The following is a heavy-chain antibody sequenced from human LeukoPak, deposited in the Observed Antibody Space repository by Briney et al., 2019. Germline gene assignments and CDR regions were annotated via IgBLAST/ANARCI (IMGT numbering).Heavy chain of an antibody. CDR3: ASHRFDP. Sequence: PSETLSLTCTVSGGSISSYYWNWIRQPPGKGLEWIGEINHGGSTNYNPSLKSRVTMSVDTSKNQFSLKLSSVTAADTAVYYCASHRFDPWGQGTLVTVSS. CDR1: GGSISSYY. J-gene: IGHJ5*02. CDR2: INHGGST. V-gene: IGHV4-34*01.